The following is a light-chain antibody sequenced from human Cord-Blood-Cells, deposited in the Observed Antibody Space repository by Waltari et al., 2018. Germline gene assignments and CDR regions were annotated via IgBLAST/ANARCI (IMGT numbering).Light chain of an antibody. J-gene: IGLJ3*02. CDR3: AAWDDSLNGWV. CDR2: RNN. CDR1: SSNIGSNT. Sequence: QSVLTQPPSASGTPGQRDTISCSGSSSNIGSNTVTWYHQLPGTAPKHLIYRNNQRPSGVPDRFSGSKSGTSASLAISGLQSEDEADYYCAAWDDSLNGWVVGGGTKLTVL. V-gene: IGLV1-44*01.